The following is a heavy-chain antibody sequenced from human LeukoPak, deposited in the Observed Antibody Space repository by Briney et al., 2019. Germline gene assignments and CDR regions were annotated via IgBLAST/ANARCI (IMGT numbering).Heavy chain of an antibody. CDR3: ARDRGSGSYYYYYMDV. D-gene: IGHD1-26*01. CDR1: GFTFSSYA. V-gene: IGHV3-30*04. Sequence: PGGSLRLSCAASGFTFSSYAMHWVRQAPGKGLEWVAVISYDGSNKYYADSVKGRFTISRDNSKNTLYLQMNSLRAEDTAVYYCARDRGSGSYYYYYMDVWGKGTTVTVSS. CDR2: ISYDGSNK. J-gene: IGHJ6*03.